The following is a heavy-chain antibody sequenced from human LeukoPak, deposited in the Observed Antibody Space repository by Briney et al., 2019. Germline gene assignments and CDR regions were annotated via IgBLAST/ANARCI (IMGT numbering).Heavy chain of an antibody. Sequence: PSETLSLTCTVSGGSISSYYWSWIRQPPGKGLEWIGYIYYSGSTNYNPSLKSRVTISVDTSKNQFSLKLSSVTAADTAVYYCARGGKRANYYDSSGYYYAFDYWGQGTLVTVSS. CDR1: GGSISSYY. D-gene: IGHD3-22*01. CDR2: IYYSGST. V-gene: IGHV4-59*01. CDR3: ARGGKRANYYDSSGYYYAFDY. J-gene: IGHJ4*02.